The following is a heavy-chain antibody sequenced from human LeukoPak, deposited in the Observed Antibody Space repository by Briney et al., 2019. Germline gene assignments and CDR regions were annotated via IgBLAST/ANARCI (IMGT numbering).Heavy chain of an antibody. D-gene: IGHD5-24*01. CDR1: GFTFSSYS. CDR2: ISSSSSYI. Sequence: GGSLRLSCAASGFTFSSYSMNWVRQAPGKGLEWVSSISSSSSYIYYADSVKGRFTISRDNAKNSLYLQMNSLRAEDTAVYYCARLADTTLANYFLDYWGQGTLVTVSS. J-gene: IGHJ4*02. CDR3: ARLADTTLANYFLDY. V-gene: IGHV3-21*04.